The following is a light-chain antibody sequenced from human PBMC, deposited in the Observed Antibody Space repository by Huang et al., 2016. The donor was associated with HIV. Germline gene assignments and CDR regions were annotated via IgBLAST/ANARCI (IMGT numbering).Light chain of an antibody. CDR2: GAS. Sequence: DIQLTQSPSSLSASVGDTVTITCRASQDISNSLAWFQQRPGKAPKSLIYGASSLQTGVPTRFSGSPSGTTFTLTINSLQPEDSATYYCQQYNSYPYTFGQGTKLES. V-gene: IGKV1-16*01. CDR3: QQYNSYPYT. J-gene: IGKJ2*01. CDR1: QDISNS.